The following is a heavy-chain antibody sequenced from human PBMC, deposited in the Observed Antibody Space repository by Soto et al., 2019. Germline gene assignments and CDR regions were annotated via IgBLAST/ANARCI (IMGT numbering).Heavy chain of an antibody. CDR1: GGSFSGYY. CDR3: ARGQGGYSYPNWFDP. Sequence: QVQLQQWGAGLLKPSETLSLTCAVYGGSFSGYYWSWIRQPPGKGLEWIGEINHSGSTNYNPSLKSRVTISVYTSKNQFSLKLSSVTAADTAVYYCARGQGGYSYPNWFDPWGQGTLVTVSS. J-gene: IGHJ5*02. V-gene: IGHV4-34*01. CDR2: INHSGST. D-gene: IGHD5-18*01.